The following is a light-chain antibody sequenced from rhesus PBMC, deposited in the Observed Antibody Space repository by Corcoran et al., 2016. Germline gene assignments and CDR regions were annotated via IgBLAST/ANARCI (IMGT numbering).Light chain of an antibody. CDR1: SSDIGGYNR. V-gene: IGLV2-13*03. CDR2: EVG. Sequence: QAAPTQSPSVSGSPGQSVTISCTGTSSDIGGYNRVSWYQQYPGKAPKLLIYEVGKRPSGVSDRFSGSKSGNTASLTIFGLQTEDDADYYCSSYASSNTFIFGAGTRLTV. CDR3: SSYASSNTFI. J-gene: IGLJ1*01.